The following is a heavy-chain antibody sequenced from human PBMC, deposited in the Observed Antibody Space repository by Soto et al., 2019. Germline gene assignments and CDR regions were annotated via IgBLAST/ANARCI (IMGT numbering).Heavy chain of an antibody. Sequence: TLSLTFNVSGSPLSYGGFSWSWIRQSPGKGLEWIGYISHLESTYFHPSFKSRLTMSIDRTRNQFSLKLSSVTAADMAVYYCARGGGYDSFDYWGQGVLVTVSS. CDR2: ISHLEST. V-gene: IGHV4-30-2*06. CDR3: ARGGGYDSFDY. D-gene: IGHD5-12*01. CDR1: GSPLSYGGFS. J-gene: IGHJ4*02.